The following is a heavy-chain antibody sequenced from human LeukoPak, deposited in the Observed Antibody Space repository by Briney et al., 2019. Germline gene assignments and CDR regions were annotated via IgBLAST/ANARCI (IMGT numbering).Heavy chain of an antibody. CDR2: ISSSGSTI. D-gene: IGHD1-1*01. V-gene: IGHV3-11*01. J-gene: IGHJ4*02. CDR3: ARESALQRPKDY. CDR1: GFTFSDYY. Sequence: GGSLRLSCAASGFTFSDYYMSWIRQAPGKGLEWVSYISSSGSTIYYADSVKGRFTISRDNAKNSLYLQMNNLRAEDTAVYYCARESALQRPKDYWRQGTLVTVSS.